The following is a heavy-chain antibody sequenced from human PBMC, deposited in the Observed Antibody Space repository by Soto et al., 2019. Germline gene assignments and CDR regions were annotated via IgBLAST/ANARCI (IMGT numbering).Heavy chain of an antibody. Sequence: GESPKISCXGSGYSFTSYWIGWVRQMPGKGLEWMGIIYPRDSDTRYSPSFQGQVTISADKSISTAYPQWSSLKASDTAMYYCATLYYYDHQGTMDVWGQGTTVTVSS. CDR3: ATLYYYDHQGTMDV. J-gene: IGHJ6*02. D-gene: IGHD3-22*01. CDR2: IYPRDSDT. V-gene: IGHV5-51*01. CDR1: GYSFTSYW.